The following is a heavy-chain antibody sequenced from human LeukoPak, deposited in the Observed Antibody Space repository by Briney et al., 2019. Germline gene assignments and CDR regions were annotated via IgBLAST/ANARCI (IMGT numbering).Heavy chain of an antibody. CDR1: GFTFSSYE. V-gene: IGHV3-48*03. J-gene: IGHJ3*02. Sequence: GGSLRLSCAASGFTFSSYEMNWVRQAPGKGLEWVSYISSSGSTIYYADSVKGRFTISRDNAKNSLYLQMNSLRAEDTAVYYCARFLALYAFDIRGQGTMVTVSS. CDR3: ARFLALYAFDI. CDR2: ISSSGSTI.